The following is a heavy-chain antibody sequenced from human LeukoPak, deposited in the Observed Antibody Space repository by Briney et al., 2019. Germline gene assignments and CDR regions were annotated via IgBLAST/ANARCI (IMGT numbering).Heavy chain of an antibody. CDR3: AGRFPAYCGGDCLSANWFDP. CDR1: GGSISSSTYY. D-gene: IGHD2-21*02. V-gene: IGHV4-39*01. CDR2: IYYTGST. Sequence: SETLSLTCTVSGGSISSSTYYWGWIRQPPGKALEWIGSIYYTGSTYYNPALKSRVTISVDTSKNQFSLRLSSVTAADTAVYYCAGRFPAYCGGDCLSANWFDPWGQGALVTVSS. J-gene: IGHJ5*02.